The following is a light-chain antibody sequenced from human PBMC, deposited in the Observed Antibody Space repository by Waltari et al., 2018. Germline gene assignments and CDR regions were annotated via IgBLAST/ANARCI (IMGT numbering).Light chain of an antibody. CDR3: QQFDTYPWT. Sequence: DIQLTQSPSTLSASVGDRVTITCRASQDIGTWLAWYQQKPGKAPELLVYKASRLQSGVPSRFSGRGSGTEFTLTISSLQPEDFVTFYCQQFDTYPWTFGQGTKVDIK. CDR1: QDIGTW. CDR2: KAS. J-gene: IGKJ1*01. V-gene: IGKV1-5*03.